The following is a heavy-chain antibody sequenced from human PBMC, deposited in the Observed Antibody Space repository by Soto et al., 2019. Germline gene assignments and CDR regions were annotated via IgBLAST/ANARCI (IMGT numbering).Heavy chain of an antibody. Sequence: EVQLVESGGGLVQPGGSLRLSCAVSGFVFSDYWMTWVRQAPGKGREWVATISPEGSEKYYGDTLKGRFTISRDNAKNPLYLQMISLSAEDTALYYCARARIDYWGRGTLITVSS. CDR1: GFVFSDYW. CDR2: ISPEGSEK. J-gene: IGHJ4*02. V-gene: IGHV3-7*03. CDR3: ARARIDY.